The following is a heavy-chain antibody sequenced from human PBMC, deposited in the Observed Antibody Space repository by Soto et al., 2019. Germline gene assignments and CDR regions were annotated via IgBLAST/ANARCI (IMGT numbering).Heavy chain of an antibody. D-gene: IGHD2-8*02. CDR2: IFHDGNT. Sequence: QVHLQESGPGLVKPSEPLSLTCAVSGASIGSGGWWWWVRQPPGKGLEWIAEIFHDGNTNYKPSLKSRVTISVDKSQNQFSLNVYSVTSADTAVYYGARHEGWTGPDQWGQGTLVTVSS. J-gene: IGHJ5*02. V-gene: IGHV4-4*02. CDR1: GASIGSGGW. CDR3: ARHEGWTGPDQ.